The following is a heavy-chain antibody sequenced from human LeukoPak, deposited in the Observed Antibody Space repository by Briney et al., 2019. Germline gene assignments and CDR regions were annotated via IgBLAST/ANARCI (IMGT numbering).Heavy chain of an antibody. CDR2: IHYRGRT. Sequence: SETLSLTCTVSGGSISSHYWSWIRQPPGKGLEWIGYIHYRGRTNYNPSLKSRVTVSVDTSKNQFSLKLSSVTAADTAVYYCARHRREYCSNGICYTVAYFDYWGQGTLVTVSS. V-gene: IGHV4-59*08. J-gene: IGHJ4*02. D-gene: IGHD2-8*01. CDR3: ARHRREYCSNGICYTVAYFDY. CDR1: GGSISSHY.